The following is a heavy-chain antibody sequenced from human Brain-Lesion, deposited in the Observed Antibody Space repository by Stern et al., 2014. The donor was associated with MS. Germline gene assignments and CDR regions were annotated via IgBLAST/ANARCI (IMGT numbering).Heavy chain of an antibody. Sequence: MQLVESGPGLVKPSETLSLTCTVAGGSVSSTSYAWAWIRQPPGKGLEWIGTIYYSGNTYYSPSHKSRLPISLDTPKNQFSLQLRSVTAADTAVYYCAGEEDIRYCSGGSCTGNWFDPWGQGTLVTVSS. J-gene: IGHJ5*02. D-gene: IGHD2-15*01. V-gene: IGHV4-39*01. CDR2: IYYSGNT. CDR1: GGSVSSTSYA. CDR3: AGEEDIRYCSGGSCTGNWFDP.